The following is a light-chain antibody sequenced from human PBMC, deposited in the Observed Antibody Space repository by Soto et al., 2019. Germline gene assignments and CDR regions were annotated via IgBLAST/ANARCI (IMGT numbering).Light chain of an antibody. Sequence: QSALTQPASVSGSPGQSITSSCTGTSSDVGGYNYVSWYQQHPGKAPKLMIYEVSNRPSGVSNRFSGSKSGNTASLTISGLQAEDEADYHCSSYTSSSTLVFGTGTKVTVL. J-gene: IGLJ1*01. CDR3: SSYTSSSTLV. CDR1: SSDVGGYNY. CDR2: EVS. V-gene: IGLV2-14*01.